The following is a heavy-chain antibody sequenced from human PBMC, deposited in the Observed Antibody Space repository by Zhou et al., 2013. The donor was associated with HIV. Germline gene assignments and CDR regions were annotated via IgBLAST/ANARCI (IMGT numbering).Heavy chain of an antibody. D-gene: IGHD2-2*01. Sequence: QVHLVQSGAEVKKPGSSLKVSCKASGASFSTYIITWVRQAPGQGPEWMGGIIPMLRSPDYAQKFQGRVTITTDESTQTVYMELSRLTFEDTAVYYCARDEVGYTSFHAFDIWGQGTPVTVSS. CDR1: GASFSTYI. CDR3: ARDEVGYTSFHAFDI. J-gene: IGHJ3*02. CDR2: IIPMLRSP. V-gene: IGHV1-69*16.